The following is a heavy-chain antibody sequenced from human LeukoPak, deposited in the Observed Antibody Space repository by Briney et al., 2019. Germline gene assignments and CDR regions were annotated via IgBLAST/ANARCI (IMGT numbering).Heavy chain of an antibody. V-gene: IGHV4-39*07. CDR2: IYHSGST. CDR1: GGSISSSSYY. J-gene: IGHJ4*02. D-gene: IGHD3-3*01. CDR3: AVSFLSAYYDFWSAYSSGPFDY. Sequence: PSETLSLTCTVSGGSISSSSYYWGWIRQPPGKGLEWIGSIYHSGSTYYNPSLKSRVTISVDTSKNQFSLKLSSVTAADTAVYYCAVSFLSAYYDFWSAYSSGPFDYWGQGTLVTVSS.